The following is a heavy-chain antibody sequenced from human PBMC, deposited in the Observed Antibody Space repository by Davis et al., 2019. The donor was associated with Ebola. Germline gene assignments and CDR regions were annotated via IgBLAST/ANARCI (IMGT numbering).Heavy chain of an antibody. Sequence: SVKVSCKASGGTFSSYAISWVRQAPGQGLEWMGRIIPILGIANYAQKFQGRVTITADKSTSTAYMELSSLRSEDAAVYYCARTYYYDSSGSGWFDPWGQGTLVTVSS. V-gene: IGHV1-69*04. D-gene: IGHD3-22*01. CDR2: IIPILGIA. CDR1: GGTFSSYA. CDR3: ARTYYYDSSGSGWFDP. J-gene: IGHJ5*02.